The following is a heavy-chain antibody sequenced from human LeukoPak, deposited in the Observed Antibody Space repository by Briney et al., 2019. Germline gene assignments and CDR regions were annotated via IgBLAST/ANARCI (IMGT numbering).Heavy chain of an antibody. CDR3: ASLSYCSGGSCHHDY. D-gene: IGHD2-15*01. J-gene: IGHJ4*02. Sequence: GGALRLSCAGPGFTFRSYSKKWGRQAPGEGLGWVSSISKSSSYIYYAASVKGRFPISRDNAKNSLYLQMNSLRAEDTAVYYCASLSYCSGGSCHHDYWGQGTLVTVSS. CDR1: GFTFRSYS. V-gene: IGHV3-21*01. CDR2: ISKSSSYI.